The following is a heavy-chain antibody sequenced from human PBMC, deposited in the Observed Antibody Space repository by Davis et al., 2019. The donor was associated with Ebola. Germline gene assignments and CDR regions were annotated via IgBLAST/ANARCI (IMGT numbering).Heavy chain of an antibody. J-gene: IGHJ4*02. CDR3: ARGRTGRY. Sequence: MPSETLSLTCTVSGGSISSGGYYWSWIRQPPGKGLEWIGEINHSGSTNYNPSLKSRVTISVDTSKNQFSLKLSSVTAADTAVYYCARGRTGRYWGQGTLVTVAS. CDR2: INHSGST. V-gene: IGHV4-39*07. CDR1: GGSISSGGYY.